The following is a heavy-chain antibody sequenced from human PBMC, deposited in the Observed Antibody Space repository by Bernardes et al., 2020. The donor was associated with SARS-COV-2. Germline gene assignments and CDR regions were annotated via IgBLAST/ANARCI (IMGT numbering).Heavy chain of an antibody. CDR3: AKDRGSVKTGFDY. J-gene: IGHJ4*02. V-gene: IGHV1-18*01. Sequence: ASVKVSCKTSGYTFTMYTITWVRQAPGQGLEWMGWISTYNGDTKIAQKFQDRFSMTTDTSTNSAYMELKSLRADDTAVYYCAKDRGSVKTGFDYWGQGTLVTVSS. CDR1: GYTFTMYT. CDR2: ISTYNGDT. D-gene: IGHD1-1*01.